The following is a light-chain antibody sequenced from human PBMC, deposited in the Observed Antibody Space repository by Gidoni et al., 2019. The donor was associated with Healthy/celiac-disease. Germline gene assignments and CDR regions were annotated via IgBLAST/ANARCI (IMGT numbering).Light chain of an antibody. J-gene: IGLJ2*01. CDR2: EGS. CDR1: SSDGGSYNL. Sequence: QSALTQPASESGSPGQSITISCTGTSSDGGSYNLVSWYQQHPGKAPKLMIYEGSKRPSGVSNRFSGSKSGNTASLTISGLQAEDEADYYCCSYAGSHVVFGGGTKLTVL. V-gene: IGLV2-23*01. CDR3: CSYAGSHVV.